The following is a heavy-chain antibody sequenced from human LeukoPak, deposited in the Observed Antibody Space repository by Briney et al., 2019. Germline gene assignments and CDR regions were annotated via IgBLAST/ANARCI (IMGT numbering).Heavy chain of an antibody. V-gene: IGHV3-23*01. CDR2: ISGSGDFT. CDR1: GFTFRNFA. J-gene: IGHJ4*02. D-gene: IGHD5-24*01. CDR3: AKDGARDGYNYPDY. Sequence: GGSLRLSCAASGFTFRNFAMHWVRQAPGKGLEWVSDISGSGDFTYYADSVKGRFTISRDKSKNTLYLQMNSLRAEDTAVYYCAKDGARDGYNYPDYWGQGTLVTVSS.